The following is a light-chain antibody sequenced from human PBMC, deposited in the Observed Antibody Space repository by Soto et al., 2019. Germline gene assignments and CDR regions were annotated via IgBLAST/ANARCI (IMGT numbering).Light chain of an antibody. Sequence: DIVLTQSTPTMSLSQGERATLSCRGSQSGSGNFLAWYQQKPGQAPMLLIYGVSIKATGIPDRFSGSGSGTDFALTISSLEPEDFAVYYCQEYGYPSWPFGQGTRVEIK. CDR2: GVS. CDR1: QSGSGNF. CDR3: QEYGYPSWP. V-gene: IGKV3-20*01. J-gene: IGKJ1*01.